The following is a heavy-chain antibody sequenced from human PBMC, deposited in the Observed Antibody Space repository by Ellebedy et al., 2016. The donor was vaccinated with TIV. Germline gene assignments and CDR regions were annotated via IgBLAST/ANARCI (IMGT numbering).Heavy chain of an antibody. CDR3: ARSLDYYDSSGYYLLFDY. Sequence: ASVKVSXKASRYTFTGYYMHWVRQAPGQGLEWMGWINPNSGGTNYAQKFQGRVTMTRDTSISTAYMELSRLRSDDTAVYYCARSLDYYDSSGYYLLFDYWGQGTLVTVSS. D-gene: IGHD3-22*01. J-gene: IGHJ4*02. CDR2: INPNSGGT. V-gene: IGHV1-2*02. CDR1: RYTFTGYY.